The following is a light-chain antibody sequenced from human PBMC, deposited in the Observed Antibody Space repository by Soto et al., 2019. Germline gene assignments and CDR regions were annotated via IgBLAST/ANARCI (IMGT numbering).Light chain of an antibody. J-gene: IGKJ4*01. V-gene: IGKV3-11*01. CDR1: QSVSSY. CDR2: DAS. Sequence: EIVLTQSPATLSLSPGERPTLSCRTSQSVSSYLAWYQQKPGQAPRLLIYDASNRATGIPARFSGSGSGTDFTLTISSLEPEDFAVYYCQQRRNWPPLTFGGGTKVEIK. CDR3: QQRRNWPPLT.